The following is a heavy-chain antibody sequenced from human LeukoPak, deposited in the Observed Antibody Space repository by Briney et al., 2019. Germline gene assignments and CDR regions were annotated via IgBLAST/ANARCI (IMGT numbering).Heavy chain of an antibody. J-gene: IGHJ4*02. Sequence: PGGSLRLSCAASGFTVSSNYMTWVRQAPGKGLEWVSVIYSGGSTYYADSVKGRFTISRDNSKNTLYLQMNSLRAEDMAMYYCARDSHYAFDYWGQGTLVTVSS. CDR2: IYSGGST. CDR3: ARDSHYAFDY. CDR1: GFTVSSNY. D-gene: IGHD4-17*01. V-gene: IGHV3-53*01.